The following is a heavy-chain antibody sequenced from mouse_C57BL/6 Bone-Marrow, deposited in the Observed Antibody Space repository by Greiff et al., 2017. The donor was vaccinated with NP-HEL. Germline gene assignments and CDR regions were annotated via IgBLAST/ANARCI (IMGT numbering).Heavy chain of an antibody. V-gene: IGHV1-52*01. CDR2: IDPSDSET. J-gene: IGHJ3*01. CDR1: GYTFTSYW. Sequence: VQLQQSGAELVRPGSSVKLSCKASGYTFTSYWMHWVKQRPIQGLEWIGNIDPSDSETHYNQKFKDKATLTVDKSSSTAYMQLSSLTSEDSAVYYCARGGYSNYGTYWGQGTLVTVSA. D-gene: IGHD2-5*01. CDR3: ARGGYSNYGTY.